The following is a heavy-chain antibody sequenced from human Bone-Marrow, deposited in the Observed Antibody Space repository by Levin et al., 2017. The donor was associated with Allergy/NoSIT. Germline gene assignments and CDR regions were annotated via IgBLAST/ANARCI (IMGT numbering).Heavy chain of an antibody. CDR2: IWYDGSNK. CDR1: GFTFSSYG. V-gene: IGHV3-33*01. Sequence: GESLKISCAASGFTFSSYGMHWVRQAPGKGLEWVAVIWYDGSNKYYADSVKGRFTISRDNSKNTLYLQMNSLRAEDTAVYYCGRDYGSGSYSHYYYGMDVWGQGTTVTVSS. D-gene: IGHD3-10*01. CDR3: GRDYGSGSYSHYYYGMDV. J-gene: IGHJ6*02.